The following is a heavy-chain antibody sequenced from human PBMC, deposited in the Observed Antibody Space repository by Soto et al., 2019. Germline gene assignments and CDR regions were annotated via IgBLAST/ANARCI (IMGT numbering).Heavy chain of an antibody. CDR3: ARDLPREGTMRGIYYYYGMDV. J-gene: IGHJ6*02. CDR1: GYTFTSYA. CDR2: INAGNGNT. D-gene: IGHD3-22*01. Sequence: ASVKVSCKASGYTFTSYAMHWVRQAPGQRLEWMGWINAGNGNTKYSQKFQGRVTITRDTSASTAYMELSSLRSEDTAVYYCARDLPREGTMRGIYYYYGMDVWGQGTTVTVSS. V-gene: IGHV1-3*01.